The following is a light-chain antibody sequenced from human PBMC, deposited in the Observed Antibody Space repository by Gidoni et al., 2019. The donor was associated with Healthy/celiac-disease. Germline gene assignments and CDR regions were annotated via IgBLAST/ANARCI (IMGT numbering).Light chain of an antibody. Sequence: QSVLTQPPSASGTPGQRVTISCSGSSSNIGSNTVNWYQQLPGTAPKLVIYSNNQRPSGVPDRFSGSKSGTSASLAISGLQSEDEADYYCAAWDDSLNGRVFGTGTKVTV. CDR1: SSNIGSNT. V-gene: IGLV1-44*01. CDR3: AAWDDSLNGRV. J-gene: IGLJ1*01. CDR2: SNN.